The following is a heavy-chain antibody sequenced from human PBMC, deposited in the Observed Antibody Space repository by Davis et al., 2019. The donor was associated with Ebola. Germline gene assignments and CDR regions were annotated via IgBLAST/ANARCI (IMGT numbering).Heavy chain of an antibody. CDR1: GFTLSTHA. CDR3: ARVSIPGGYQYMDV. J-gene: IGHJ6*03. Sequence: PGGSLRLSFAASGFTLSTHAMSWVRQAPGKGLGWVSALSDTAGNTYYADSVKGRFSISRDKSENTLYLHMDSLRAEDTAIYYCARVSIPGGYQYMDVWGKGTTVTVSS. D-gene: IGHD2-2*01. CDR2: LSDTAGNT. V-gene: IGHV3-23*01.